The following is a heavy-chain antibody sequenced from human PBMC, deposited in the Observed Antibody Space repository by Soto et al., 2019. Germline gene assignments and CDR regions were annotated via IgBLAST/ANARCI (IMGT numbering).Heavy chain of an antibody. Sequence: GSLRLSCVASGFTFSNYAISWVRQAPGKGLEWVSAISGSGGSTYYADSVKGRFTISRDNSKNTLYLQMDSLRAEDTAVYYCARSGPYGDYDYWGQGTLVTVSS. D-gene: IGHD4-17*01. CDR2: ISGSGGST. V-gene: IGHV3-23*01. CDR3: ARSGPYGDYDY. CDR1: GFTFSNYA. J-gene: IGHJ4*02.